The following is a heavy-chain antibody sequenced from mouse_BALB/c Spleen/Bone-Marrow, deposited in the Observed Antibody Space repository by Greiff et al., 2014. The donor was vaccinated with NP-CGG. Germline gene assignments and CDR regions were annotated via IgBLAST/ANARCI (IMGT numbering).Heavy chain of an antibody. CDR1: GYTFTSYW. V-gene: IGHV1-69*02. Sequence: AQLQQSGAELVRPGASVKLSCKASGYTFTSYWINWVKQRPGQGLEWIGNIYPSDSYTNYNQKFKDKATLTVDKSSSTAYMQLSSPTSEDSAVYYCTRLRVYYFDYWGQGTTLTVSS. CDR2: IYPSDSYT. CDR3: TRLRVYYFDY. J-gene: IGHJ2*01.